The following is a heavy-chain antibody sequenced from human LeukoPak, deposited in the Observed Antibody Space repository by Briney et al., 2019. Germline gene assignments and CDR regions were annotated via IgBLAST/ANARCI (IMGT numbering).Heavy chain of an antibody. D-gene: IGHD5-12*01. CDR3: ARGATLDY. CDR2: ISSSSSYI. Sequence: GGSLRLSCAASGFTFDDYGMSWVRQAPGKGLEWVSSISSSSSYIYYADSVKGRFTISRDNAKNSLYLQMNSLRAEDTAMYYCARGATLDYWGQGTLVTVSS. CDR1: GFTFDDYG. J-gene: IGHJ4*02. V-gene: IGHV3-21*01.